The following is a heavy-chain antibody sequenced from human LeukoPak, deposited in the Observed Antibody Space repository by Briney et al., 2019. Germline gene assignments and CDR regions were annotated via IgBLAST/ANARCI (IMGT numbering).Heavy chain of an antibody. Sequence: SETLSLTCAVYGGSFSGYYWSWIRQPPGKGLEWIGEINHSGSTNYNPSLKSRVTISVDTSKNQFSLKLSSVTAADTAVYYCASGGAMTTVTRFDYWGQGILVTVSS. J-gene: IGHJ4*02. V-gene: IGHV4-34*01. D-gene: IGHD4-17*01. CDR3: ASGGAMTTVTRFDY. CDR1: GGSFSGYY. CDR2: INHSGST.